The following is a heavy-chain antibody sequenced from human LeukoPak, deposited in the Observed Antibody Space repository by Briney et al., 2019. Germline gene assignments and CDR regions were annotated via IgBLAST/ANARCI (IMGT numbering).Heavy chain of an antibody. CDR3: ARGSGYGDSPGLH. D-gene: IGHD4-17*01. Sequence: ASVKVSCKASGYTFISYGISWVRQAPGQGLEWMGRINPNSGGSNYAQEFQGRVTMTGDTSISTAYMELNRLRSDGTAVYYCARGSGYGDSPGLHWGQGTLVTVSS. J-gene: IGHJ4*02. V-gene: IGHV1-2*06. CDR1: GYTFISYG. CDR2: INPNSGGS.